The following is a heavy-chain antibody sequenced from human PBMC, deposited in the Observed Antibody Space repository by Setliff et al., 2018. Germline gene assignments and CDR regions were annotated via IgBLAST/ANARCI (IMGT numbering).Heavy chain of an antibody. V-gene: IGHV4-39*01. Sequence: PSETLSLTCNVSGGSFSSSDDYWGWIRQPPGKGPEWLGSISYSGRNHYSPSLKSRVTIFADTSKNQFSLLLNSVTAADTAVYYCARQKYWSGYYGEGYYYYMDVWDKGTTVTVSS. CDR1: GGSFSSSDDY. CDR3: ARQKYWSGYYGEGYYYYMDV. J-gene: IGHJ6*03. CDR2: ISYSGRN. D-gene: IGHD3-3*01.